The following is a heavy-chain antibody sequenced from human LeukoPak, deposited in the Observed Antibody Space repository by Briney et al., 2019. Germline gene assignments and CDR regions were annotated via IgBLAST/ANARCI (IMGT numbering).Heavy chain of an antibody. J-gene: IGHJ5*02. Sequence: GASVKVSCKASGYTFTSYGISWVRQAPGQGLEWMGWISAYNGNTNYAQKLQGRVTMTTDTSTSTAYMELRSLRSDDTVVYYCARDRFLAGYCSGGSCYGWFDPWGQGALVTVSS. CDR3: ARDRFLAGYCSGGSCYGWFDP. D-gene: IGHD2-15*01. CDR2: ISAYNGNT. CDR1: GYTFTSYG. V-gene: IGHV1-18*01.